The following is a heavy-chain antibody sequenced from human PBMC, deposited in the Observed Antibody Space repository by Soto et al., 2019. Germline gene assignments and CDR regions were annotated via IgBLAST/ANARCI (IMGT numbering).Heavy chain of an antibody. CDR3: VRENYYYGMDV. V-gene: IGHV3-66*01. J-gene: IGHJ6*02. Sequence: EVQLVESGGTLVQPGGSLKLSCAASGFDASVNLMTWVRQAPGKGLEWVTAMNNAGTTFYADSVKGRFSISRDDSKNTLYLQMNSLRVEDTAMYYCVRENYYYGMDVWGQGTAVTVSS. CDR2: MNNAGTT. CDR1: GFDASVNL.